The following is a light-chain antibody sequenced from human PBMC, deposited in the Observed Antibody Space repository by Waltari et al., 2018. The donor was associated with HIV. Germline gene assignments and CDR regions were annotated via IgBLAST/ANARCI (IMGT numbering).Light chain of an antibody. Sequence: QSALTQPASASGSPGQSITIACTGTSSDIGTYEFVSWYQQHPGKAPKLIIYNVSSRPSRFSDRFSGAKFGNAPSLTSSGLQPEDEADYYCGAYAGSCTLGLFGGGTKLTVL. CDR1: SSDIGTYEF. CDR2: NVS. J-gene: IGLJ2*01. V-gene: IGLV2-14*03. CDR3: GAYAGSCTLGL.